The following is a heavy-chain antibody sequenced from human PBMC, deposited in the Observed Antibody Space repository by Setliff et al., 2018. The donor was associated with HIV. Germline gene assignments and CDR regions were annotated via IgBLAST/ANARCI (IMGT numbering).Heavy chain of an antibody. J-gene: IGHJ4*02. V-gene: IGHV4-34*01. Sequence: TSETLSLTCAVYGGSFSNHYWTWIRQPPGKGLEWIGEINPSESTHYNPSLKSRVTISVDTSKNQFSLILTSVTAADTAVYYCARGGDWTLDYWGQGSLVTVSS. CDR1: GGSFSNHY. CDR2: INPSEST. D-gene: IGHD2-21*02. CDR3: ARGGDWTLDY.